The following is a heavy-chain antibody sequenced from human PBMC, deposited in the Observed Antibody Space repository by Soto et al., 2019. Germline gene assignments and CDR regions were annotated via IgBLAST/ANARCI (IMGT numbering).Heavy chain of an antibody. CDR3: AKVGTVLPHFDY. V-gene: IGHV3-23*01. CDR1: GFTFSSYA. Sequence: GGSLRLSCAASGFTFSSYAMSWVRQAPGKGLEWASAISGSGGSTYYADSVKGRFTISRDNSKNTLYLQMNSLRAEATALYSCAKVGTVLPHFDYWGQGTLVTVSS. J-gene: IGHJ4*02. CDR2: ISGSGGST. D-gene: IGHD1-26*01.